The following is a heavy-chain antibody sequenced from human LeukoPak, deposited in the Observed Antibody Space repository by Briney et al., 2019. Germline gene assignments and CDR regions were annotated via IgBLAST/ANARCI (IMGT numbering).Heavy chain of an antibody. CDR1: GFTFSSYA. CDR3: AKVRDTREWYKDAFDV. V-gene: IGHV3-23*01. J-gene: IGHJ3*01. D-gene: IGHD3-3*01. CDR2: ITGTGGHT. Sequence: GGSLRLSCAASGFTFSSYAMSWVRQAPGKGLEWVSAITGTGGHTYYVASVQGRFTVSRDNSRNTLYLQMSSLRGEDSAIYYCAKVRDTREWYKDAFDVWGQRTRVTVPS.